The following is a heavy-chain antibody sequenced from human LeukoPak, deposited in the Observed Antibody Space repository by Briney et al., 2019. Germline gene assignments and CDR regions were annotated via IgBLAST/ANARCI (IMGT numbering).Heavy chain of an antibody. J-gene: IGHJ3*02. D-gene: IGHD3-22*01. V-gene: IGHV4-34*01. CDR1: GGSFSGYY. CDR3: ARDFHSSGYYAFDI. Sequence: SETLSLTCAVYGGSFSGYYWSWIRQPPGKGLEWIGEINHSGSTNYNPSLKSRVTISVDTSKNQFSLKLSSETAADTAVYYCARDFHSSGYYAFDIWGQGTMVIVSS. CDR2: INHSGST.